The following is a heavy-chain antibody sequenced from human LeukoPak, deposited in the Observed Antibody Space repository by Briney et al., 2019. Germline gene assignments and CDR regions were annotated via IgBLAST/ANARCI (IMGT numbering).Heavy chain of an antibody. Sequence: ASETLSLTCTVSGGSISSYYWSWIRQPPGKGLEWIGYIYYSGSTNYNPSLKSRVTISIDTSKNQFSLKLSSVTAADTAVYYCARDGIAAAGSGMDVWGQGPTVPVS. V-gene: IGHV4-59*12. CDR3: ARDGIAAAGSGMDV. D-gene: IGHD6-13*01. CDR1: GGSISSYY. CDR2: IYYSGST. J-gene: IGHJ6*02.